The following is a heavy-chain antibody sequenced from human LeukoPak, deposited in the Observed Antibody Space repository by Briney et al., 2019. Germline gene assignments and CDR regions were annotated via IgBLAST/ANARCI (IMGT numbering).Heavy chain of an antibody. CDR1: GFTLSDHY. J-gene: IGHJ3*02. D-gene: IGHD3-22*01. V-gene: IGHV3-11*01. CDR3: AREDPMIVRDAFDI. Sequence: GGSLRLSCAASGFTLSDHYMSWIRQAPGKGLEWLSYIGDGGSPIFYADSVKGRFTISRDNAKTSLYLQMNSLRAEDTAVYYCAREDPMIVRDAFDIWGQGTMVTVSS. CDR2: IGDGGSPI.